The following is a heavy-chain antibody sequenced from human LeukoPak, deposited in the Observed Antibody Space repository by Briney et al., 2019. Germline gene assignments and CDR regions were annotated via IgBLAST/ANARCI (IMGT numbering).Heavy chain of an antibody. CDR1: GGTFSSYA. Sequence: SVKVSCKASGGTFSSYAISWVRQAPGQGLEWMGGIIPIFGTANYAQKFQGRVTITTDESTSTASMELSSLRSEDTAVYYCARASSGYYYTLGFDYWGQGTLVTVSS. CDR2: IIPIFGTA. D-gene: IGHD3-22*01. CDR3: ARASSGYYYTLGFDY. J-gene: IGHJ4*02. V-gene: IGHV1-69*05.